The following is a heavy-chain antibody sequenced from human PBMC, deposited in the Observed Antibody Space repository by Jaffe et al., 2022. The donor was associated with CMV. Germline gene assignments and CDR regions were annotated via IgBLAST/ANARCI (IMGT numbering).Heavy chain of an antibody. V-gene: IGHV3-48*03. CDR1: GFTFSSYE. Sequence: EVQLVESGGGLVQPGGSLRLSCAASGFTFSSYEMNWVRQAPGKGLEWVSYISSSGSTIYYADSVKGRFTISRDNAKNSLYLQMNSLRAEDTAVYYCARVDRYGGNSGNAFDIWGQGTMVTVSS. J-gene: IGHJ3*02. D-gene: IGHD2-21*02. CDR3: ARVDRYGGNSGNAFDI. CDR2: ISSSGSTI.